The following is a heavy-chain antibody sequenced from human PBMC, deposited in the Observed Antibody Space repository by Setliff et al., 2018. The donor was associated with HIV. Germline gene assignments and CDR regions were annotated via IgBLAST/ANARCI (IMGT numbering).Heavy chain of an antibody. Sequence: SETLSLTCTVSGGSISSSSYYWGWIRQPPGKGLEWIGSIYYSGSTYYNPSLKSRVTISVDTSKNQFSLKLSSVTAADTAVYYCAVIIAVVPAARTNWFDPWGQGTLVTVSS. D-gene: IGHD2-2*01. CDR2: IYYSGST. CDR3: AVIIAVVPAARTNWFDP. CDR1: GGSISSSSYY. V-gene: IGHV4-39*01. J-gene: IGHJ5*02.